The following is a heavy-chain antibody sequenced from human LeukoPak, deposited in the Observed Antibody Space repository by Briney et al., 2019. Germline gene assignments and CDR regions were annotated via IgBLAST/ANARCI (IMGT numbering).Heavy chain of an antibody. CDR1: GFTFDDYA. CDR3: AKERYSSS. D-gene: IGHD6-13*01. CDR2: IRYDGSNK. J-gene: IGHJ4*02. Sequence: PGGSLRLSCAASGFTFDDYAMHWVRQAPGKGLEWVAFIRYDGSNKYYADSVKGRFTISRDNSKNTLYLQMNSLRAEDTAVYYCAKERYSSSWGQGTLVTVSS. V-gene: IGHV3-30*02.